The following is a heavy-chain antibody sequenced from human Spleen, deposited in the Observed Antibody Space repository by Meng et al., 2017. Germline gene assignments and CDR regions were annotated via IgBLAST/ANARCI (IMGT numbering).Heavy chain of an antibody. D-gene: IGHD3-10*01. V-gene: IGHV1-2*02. Sequence: QVQLVQSGANVSRPGHSVKVSGKASGYTFTGYYMRWVRQAPGQGLEWMGWINPNSGGTNYAQKFQGRVTMTRDTSISTAYMELSRLRSDDTAVYYCARGLYGSGSGWFDPWGQGTLVTVSS. CDR1: GYTFTGYY. CDR2: INPNSGGT. J-gene: IGHJ5*02. CDR3: ARGLYGSGSGWFDP.